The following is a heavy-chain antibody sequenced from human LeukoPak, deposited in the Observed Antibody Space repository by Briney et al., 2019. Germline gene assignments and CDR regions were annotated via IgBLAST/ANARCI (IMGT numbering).Heavy chain of an antibody. CDR3: AGTTGDFDY. J-gene: IGHJ4*02. D-gene: IGHD1-1*01. CDR2: IKQDGSER. V-gene: IGHV3-7*04. CDR1: GFTFTSYW. Sequence: GGSLRLSCAASGFTFTSYWMSWVRQAPGNGLEWGANIKQDGSERYYVDSVRGRFTISRDNAKNSLYLQMNSLRAEDTAVYYCAGTTGDFDYWGQGTLVTVSS.